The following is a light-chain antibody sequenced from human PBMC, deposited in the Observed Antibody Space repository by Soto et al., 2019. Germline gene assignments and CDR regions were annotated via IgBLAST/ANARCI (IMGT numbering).Light chain of an antibody. CDR3: QQYYGTPVT. J-gene: IGKJ4*01. V-gene: IGKV4-1*01. CDR2: WAS. CDR1: QSVLYSADNKNY. Sequence: DIVMTQSPDSLAVSLGERATINCKSSQSVLYSADNKNYLAWYQQKPGQPPKLLIYWASTRESGVPDRFSGSGSGTDFALTISTLQAEDVAVYYCQQYYGTPVTFGGGTKVEIK.